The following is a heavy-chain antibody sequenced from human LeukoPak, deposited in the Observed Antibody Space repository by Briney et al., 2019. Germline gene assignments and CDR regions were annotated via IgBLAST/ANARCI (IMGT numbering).Heavy chain of an antibody. CDR2: FDPEHGET. Sequence: ASVKVSCKVSGYTLTDVSMHLVRQAPGKGLDWMGTFDPEHGETIYAQKFQGRVTMTEDASTDTAYMELSSLRSEDTAVYYCGTSFSATKVIDYWGQGTLVTVSS. J-gene: IGHJ4*02. CDR3: GTSFSATKVIDY. CDR1: GYTLTDVS. D-gene: IGHD1-1*01. V-gene: IGHV1-24*01.